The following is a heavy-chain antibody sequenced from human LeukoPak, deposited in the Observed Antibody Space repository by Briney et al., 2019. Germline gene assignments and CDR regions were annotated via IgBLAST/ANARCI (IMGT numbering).Heavy chain of an antibody. D-gene: IGHD1/OR15-1a*01. V-gene: IGHV4-4*07. J-gene: IGHJ4*02. Sequence: SETLSLTCTVSGGSISSYYWSWIRQPPGKGLEWIGRIYSSGSTNYNSSLKSRVTMSLDASKNQFSLKLRSVTAADTAVYYCARESPSGDWNNWGQGTLVTVSS. CDR1: GGSISSYY. CDR3: ARESPSGDWNN. CDR2: IYSSGST.